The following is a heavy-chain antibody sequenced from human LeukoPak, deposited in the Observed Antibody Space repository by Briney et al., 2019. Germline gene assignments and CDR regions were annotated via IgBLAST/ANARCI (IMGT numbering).Heavy chain of an antibody. Sequence: PSETLSLTCTVSGGSISSYYWSWIRQPAGKGLEWIGRIYTSGSTNYNPSLKSRVTMSVDTSKNQFSLKLSSVTAADTAVYYCARESLQLRYFDWLPLPNNWFDPWGQGTLVTVSS. J-gene: IGHJ5*02. V-gene: IGHV4-4*07. D-gene: IGHD3-9*01. CDR3: ARESLQLRYFDWLPLPNNWFDP. CDR1: GGSISSYY. CDR2: IYTSGST.